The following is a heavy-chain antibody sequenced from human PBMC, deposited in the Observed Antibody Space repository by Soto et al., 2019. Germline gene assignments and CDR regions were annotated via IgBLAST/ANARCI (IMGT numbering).Heavy chain of an antibody. CDR1: GGSFSGYY. V-gene: IGHV4-34*01. D-gene: IGHD2-15*01. J-gene: IGHJ4*02. Sequence: QVQLQQWGAGLLKPSETLSLTCAVYGGSFSGYYWSWIRQPPGKGLEWIGEINHSGSTNYNPSLKSRVTISVATSKNQFSLKLSSVTAADTAVYYCAREGYCSGGSCYFAYWGQGTLVTVSS. CDR3: AREGYCSGGSCYFAY. CDR2: INHSGST.